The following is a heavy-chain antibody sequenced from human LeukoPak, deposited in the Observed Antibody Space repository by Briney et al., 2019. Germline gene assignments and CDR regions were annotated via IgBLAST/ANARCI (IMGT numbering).Heavy chain of an antibody. CDR2: INQSGST. CDR3: ARAREYFDWLLYPRMEGFDP. Sequence: PSETLSLTCAVYSGSFSGYYWNWIRQPPGKGLEWIGEINQSGSTNYNPSLKSRVTISFDTSKNQFSLKLSSVTAADTAVYYCARAREYFDWLLYPRMEGFDPWGQGTLVTVSS. D-gene: IGHD3-9*01. J-gene: IGHJ5*02. V-gene: IGHV4-34*01. CDR1: SGSFSGYY.